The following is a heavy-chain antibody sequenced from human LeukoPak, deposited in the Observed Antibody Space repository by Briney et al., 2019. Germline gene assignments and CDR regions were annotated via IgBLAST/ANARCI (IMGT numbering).Heavy chain of an antibody. Sequence: ASVKVSFKASGYRFTGYYMHCVRQAPGQGLEWMGWINPNSGGTNYAQKFQGRVTMTRDTSISTAYMELSRLRSDDTAVYYCARAYYDILTGYDFDPWGQGTLVTVSS. CDR1: GYRFTGYY. D-gene: IGHD3-9*01. CDR3: ARAYYDILTGYDFDP. J-gene: IGHJ5*02. V-gene: IGHV1-2*02. CDR2: INPNSGGT.